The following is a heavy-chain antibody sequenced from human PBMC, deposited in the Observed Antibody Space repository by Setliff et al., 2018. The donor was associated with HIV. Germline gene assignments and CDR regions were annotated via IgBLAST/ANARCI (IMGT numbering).Heavy chain of an antibody. J-gene: IGHJ6*03. CDR2: ISPSGST. D-gene: IGHD2-15*01. Sequence: PSETLSLTCVVYRGSFSDYYWTWIRRPPGKGLEWIGEISPSGSTNYNPSLKSRVTISVDTSENQFSLKLSSVTAADTAVYYCARTPQEVVVVAATRPYYYYYMDVWGKGTTVTVSS. CDR3: ARTPQEVVVVAATRPYYYYYMDV. V-gene: IGHV4-34*01. CDR1: RGSFSDYY.